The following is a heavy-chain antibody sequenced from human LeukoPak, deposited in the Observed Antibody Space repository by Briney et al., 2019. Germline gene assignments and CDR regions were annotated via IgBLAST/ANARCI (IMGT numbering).Heavy chain of an antibody. D-gene: IGHD3-16*01. CDR2: INTNTGNP. Sequence: ASVKVSCKASGYTFTSYAMNWVRQAPGQGLEWMGWINTNTGNPTYAQGFTGRFVFSLDTSVSTAYLQISSLKAEDTAVYYCARLYHINRWGEHWFDPWGQGTLVTVSS. CDR3: ARLYHINRWGEHWFDP. V-gene: IGHV7-4-1*02. J-gene: IGHJ5*02. CDR1: GYTFTSYA.